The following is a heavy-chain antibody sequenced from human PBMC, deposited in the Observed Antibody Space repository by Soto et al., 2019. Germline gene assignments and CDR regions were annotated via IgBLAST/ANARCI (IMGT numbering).Heavy chain of an antibody. J-gene: IGHJ6*02. CDR1: GYTFTGYY. V-gene: IGHV1-2*02. CDR2: INPNSGGT. D-gene: IGHD3-3*01. CDR3: ARGDTIFGGYYYGMDV. Sequence: ASVKVSCKASGYTFTGYYMHWVRQAPGQGLEWMGWINPNSGGTNYAQKFQGRVTMTRDTSISTAYMELSRLRSDDTAVYYCARGDTIFGGYYYGMDVWGQGTTVTAP.